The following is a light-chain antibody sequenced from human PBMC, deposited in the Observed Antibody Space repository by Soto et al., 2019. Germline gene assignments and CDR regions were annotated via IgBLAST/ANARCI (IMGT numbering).Light chain of an antibody. Sequence: IMLSQSPATLSVFPGERATLSCRASQSVSSKLAWYQPXRGPAPSILIYGASTTATGIPARFSGSGSGTEFTLTISSLQSEDFAVYHCLQYDNRLTFGGGTKVDIK. CDR2: GAS. V-gene: IGKV3-15*01. CDR1: QSVSSK. J-gene: IGKJ4*01. CDR3: LQYDNRLT.